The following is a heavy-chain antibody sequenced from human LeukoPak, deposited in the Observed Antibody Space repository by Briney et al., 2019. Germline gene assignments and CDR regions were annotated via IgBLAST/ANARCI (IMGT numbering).Heavy chain of an antibody. CDR3: ARDRQRYGDYDEEYYGMDV. J-gene: IGHJ6*02. CDR2: IWYDGSNK. D-gene: IGHD4-17*01. Sequence: GGSLRLSCAASGFTFSSYGMHWVRQAPGKGLEWVAVIWYDGSNKYYADSVKGRFTISRDNSENTLYLQMNSLRAEDTAVYYCARDRQRYGDYDEEYYGMDVWGQGTTVTVSS. CDR1: GFTFSSYG. V-gene: IGHV3-33*01.